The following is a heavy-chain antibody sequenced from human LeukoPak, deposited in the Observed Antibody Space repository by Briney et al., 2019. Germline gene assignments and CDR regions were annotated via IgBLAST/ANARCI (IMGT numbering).Heavy chain of an antibody. V-gene: IGHV3-7*04. J-gene: IGHJ4*02. D-gene: IGHD5-18*01. CDR2: IQQDGSEK. CDR1: GFTFSDYW. CDR3: ARDRGFSYGIDF. Sequence: PGESLRLSCAASGFTFSDYWMSWVRQAPGKGLEWVANIQQDGSEKYYVDSVKGRFTISRDNAMKSLFLQVSSLRGEDTAVYYCARDRGFSYGIDFWGQGTLVTVSS.